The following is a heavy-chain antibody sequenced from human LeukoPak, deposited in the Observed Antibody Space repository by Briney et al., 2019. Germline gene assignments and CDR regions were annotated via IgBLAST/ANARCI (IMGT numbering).Heavy chain of an antibody. V-gene: IGHV1-69*13. CDR3: ARGYYDYEEDAFDI. J-gene: IGHJ3*02. Sequence: GASVKVSCKASGGTFSSYAISWVRQAPGQGLEWMGGIIPIFGTANYAQKFQGRVTITADESTSTAYMELSSLRSEDTAVYYCARGYYDYEEDAFDIWGQGTMVTVSS. CDR2: IIPIFGTA. D-gene: IGHD3-16*01. CDR1: GGTFSSYA.